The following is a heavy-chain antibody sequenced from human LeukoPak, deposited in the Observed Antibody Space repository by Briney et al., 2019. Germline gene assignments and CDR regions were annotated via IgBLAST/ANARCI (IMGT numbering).Heavy chain of an antibody. V-gene: IGHV3-48*02. Sequence: PGGSLRLSCAASGFTFSSYSMNWVRQAPGKGLEWVSYISSSSITKYYADSVKARVTISRDNAKNSLYLQMNSLRDEDTAVYYCAREELQQQLGLDYWGQGALVTVSS. CDR2: ISSSSITK. CDR3: AREELQQQLGLDY. CDR1: GFTFSSYS. D-gene: IGHD6-13*01. J-gene: IGHJ4*02.